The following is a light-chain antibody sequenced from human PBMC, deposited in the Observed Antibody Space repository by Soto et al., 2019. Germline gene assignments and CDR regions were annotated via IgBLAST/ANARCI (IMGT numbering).Light chain of an antibody. V-gene: IGLV1-44*01. CDR2: SSN. Sequence: QSVLTQSPSASGTPGQRVTISCSGGSSNIGSNTVTWYQQLPGTAPKLLIYSSNQRPSGVPDRFSGSKSGTSGSLAISGLQSADEADYYCAAWDDSLNGWVFGGGTKLTVL. J-gene: IGLJ3*02. CDR3: AAWDDSLNGWV. CDR1: SSNIGSNT.